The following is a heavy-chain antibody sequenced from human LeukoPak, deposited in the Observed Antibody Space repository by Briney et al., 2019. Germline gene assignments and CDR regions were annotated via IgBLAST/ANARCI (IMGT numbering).Heavy chain of an antibody. CDR2: IQNNGIDK. CDR3: AEESGTVKPSHFNY. Sequence: PGGSLRLSCAASGLAFSNYGIHWVRQAPGKGLEWVIFIQNNGIDKYYADSVKGRFTVSRDNSKNTAYLEMNSLRPEDTAVYYCAEESGTVKPSHFNYWGQGTLVTVSS. CDR1: GLAFSNYG. V-gene: IGHV3-30*02. J-gene: IGHJ4*02. D-gene: IGHD3-3*01.